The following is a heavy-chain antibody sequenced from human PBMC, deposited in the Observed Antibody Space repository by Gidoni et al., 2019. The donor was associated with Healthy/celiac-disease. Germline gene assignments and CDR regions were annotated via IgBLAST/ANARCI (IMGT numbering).Heavy chain of an antibody. CDR1: GGSISSYY. D-gene: IGHD3-22*01. Sequence: QLQLQESGPGLVKPSETLSLACTVPGGSISSYYWSWFRQPPGKGLEWIGDIYYSGSTNYNPSLKSRVTISVDTSKNQFSLKLSSVTAADTAVYYCARGGSSGYSYYYGMDVWGQGTTVTVSS. J-gene: IGHJ6*02. CDR3: ARGGSSGYSYYYGMDV. V-gene: IGHV4-59*01. CDR2: IYYSGST.